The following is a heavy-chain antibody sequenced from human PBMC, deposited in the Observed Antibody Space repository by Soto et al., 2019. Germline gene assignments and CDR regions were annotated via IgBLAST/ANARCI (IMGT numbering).Heavy chain of an antibody. J-gene: IGHJ6*03. CDR1: GGSISSSSYY. Sequence: SETLSLTCTVSGGSISSSSYYWGWIRQPPGKGLEWIGSIYYSGSTYYNPSLKSRVTISIDTSKNQFSLKLSSVTAADTAVYYCARRYYYDPWGYYYYMDVWGKGTTVTVSS. V-gene: IGHV4-39*01. CDR2: IYYSGST. CDR3: ARRYYYDPWGYYYYMDV. D-gene: IGHD3-10*01.